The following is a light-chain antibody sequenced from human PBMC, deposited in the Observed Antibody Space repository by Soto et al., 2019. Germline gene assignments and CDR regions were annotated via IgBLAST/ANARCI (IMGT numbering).Light chain of an antibody. CDR1: SSDVGGYNY. J-gene: IGLJ1*01. CDR2: DVS. Sequence: QSALTQPASVSGSPGQSITISCTGTSSDVGGYNYVSWYQQHPGKAPELMIYDVSNRPSGVSNRFSGSKSGNTASQTISGLQAEDEADYYCSSYTSSSTGVFGTGTKLTVL. V-gene: IGLV2-14*01. CDR3: SSYTSSSTGV.